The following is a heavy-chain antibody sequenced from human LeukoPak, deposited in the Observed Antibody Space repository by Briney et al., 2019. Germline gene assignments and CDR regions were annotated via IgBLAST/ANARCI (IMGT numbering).Heavy chain of an antibody. CDR3: ANLIGGDFAFDV. V-gene: IGHV5-51*01. CDR1: GHSFTSYW. D-gene: IGHD2-21*02. CDR2: IYPGGSET. J-gene: IGHJ3*01. Sequence: GESLKISCEGSGHSFTSYWIGLGRPMPGKGVEWVGNIYPGGSETRYSPFFQGQVTISDDKFISTAYLQWSSLRASDTAMYYCANLIGGDFAFDVWGQGTMVTVSS.